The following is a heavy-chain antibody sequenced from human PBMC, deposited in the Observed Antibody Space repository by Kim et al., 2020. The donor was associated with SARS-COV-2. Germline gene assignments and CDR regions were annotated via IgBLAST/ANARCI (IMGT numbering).Heavy chain of an antibody. CDR3: ARDMDSSSGAFDI. CDR2: IWYDGSNK. V-gene: IGHV3-33*01. D-gene: IGHD6-6*01. J-gene: IGHJ3*02. Sequence: GGSLRLSCAASGFTFSSYGMHWVRQAPGKGLEWVAVIWYDGSNKYYADSVKGRFTISRDNSKNTLYLQMNSLRAEDTAVYYCARDMDSSSGAFDIWGQGTMVTVSS. CDR1: GFTFSSYG.